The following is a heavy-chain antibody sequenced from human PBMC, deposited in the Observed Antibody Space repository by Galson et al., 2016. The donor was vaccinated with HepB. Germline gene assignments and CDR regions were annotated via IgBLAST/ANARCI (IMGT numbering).Heavy chain of an antibody. CDR2: IHSSGGST. Sequence: SVKVSCKASGYTFANYYMHWVRQAPGQGLEXMGIIHSSGGSTSYAQKFQGRFTLTRDTSTSTVYMELSSLRSEDSAVYYCARDRRYCSGAGCYYYFDYWGQGTLVTVSS. CDR1: GYTFANYY. V-gene: IGHV1-46*01. D-gene: IGHD2-15*01. CDR3: ARDRRYCSGAGCYYYFDY. J-gene: IGHJ4*02.